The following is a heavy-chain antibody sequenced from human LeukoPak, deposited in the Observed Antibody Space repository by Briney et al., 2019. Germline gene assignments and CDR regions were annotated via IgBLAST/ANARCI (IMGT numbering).Heavy chain of an antibody. CDR3: AKVKCELPYWYFDL. CDR1: GFTFSSYA. V-gene: IGHV3-23*01. Sequence: GGSLRLSCAASGFTFSSYAMSRVRQAPGKGLEWVSAISGSGGSTYYADSVKGRFTISRDNSKNSLYLQMNSLRAEDTAVYYCAKVKCELPYWYFDLWGRGTLVTVSS. D-gene: IGHD1-26*01. J-gene: IGHJ2*01. CDR2: ISGSGGST.